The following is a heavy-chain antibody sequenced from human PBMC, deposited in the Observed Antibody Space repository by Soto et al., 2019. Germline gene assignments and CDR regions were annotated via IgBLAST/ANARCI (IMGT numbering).Heavy chain of an antibody. CDR2: ISSTGGTV. CDR3: ARDGLDYYGLDV. Sequence: QVQLVESGGGLVKPGESLSLSCAASGFTLSDYYMTWVRQTPGKGLEWISYISSTGGTVNYADSVKGRFTISRDNIKNSLFLQMTSLRDEDTAGYYCARDGLDYYGLDVWGQGTTVTVSS. CDR1: GFTLSDYY. V-gene: IGHV3-11*01. J-gene: IGHJ6*02.